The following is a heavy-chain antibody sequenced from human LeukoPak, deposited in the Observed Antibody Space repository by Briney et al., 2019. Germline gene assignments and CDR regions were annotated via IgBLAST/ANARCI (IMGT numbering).Heavy chain of an antibody. CDR1: GGSISSGGYY. CDR3: ARGAPESSWVTATHDAFDI. D-gene: IGHD2-21*02. J-gene: IGHJ3*02. V-gene: IGHV4-31*03. CDR2: IYYSGST. Sequence: SETLSLTCTVSGGSISSGGYYGSWIRQHPGTGLEWIGYIYYSGSTYYNPSLKSRVTISVDTSKNQFSLKLSSVTAADTAVYYCARGAPESSWVTATHDAFDIWGQGTMVTVSS.